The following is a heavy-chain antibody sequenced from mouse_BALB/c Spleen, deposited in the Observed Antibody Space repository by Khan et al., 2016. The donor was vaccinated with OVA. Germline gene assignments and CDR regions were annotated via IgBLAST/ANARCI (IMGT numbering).Heavy chain of an antibody. D-gene: IGHD1-2*01. CDR3: ARRNYFGYTFAY. J-gene: IGHJ3*01. Sequence: VELVESGAELARPGASVKLSCTASGYTFTDYYINWVKQRTGQGLEWIGEISPGSGDTYYNERFRGKATLTADKSSSTAYMQLSSLTSEASAVYFCARRNYFGYTFAYWGQGTLVTVSA. CDR1: GYTFTDYY. V-gene: IGHV1-77*01. CDR2: ISPGSGDT.